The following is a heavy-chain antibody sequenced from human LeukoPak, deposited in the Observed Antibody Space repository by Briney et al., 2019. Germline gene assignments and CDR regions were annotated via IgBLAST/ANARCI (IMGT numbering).Heavy chain of an antibody. Sequence: ASVKVSCKASGGTFSSYAISWVRQAPRQGLEWMGGIIPIFGTANYAQKFQGRVTITTDESTSTAYMELSSLRSEDTAVYYCASGGNSNRNDYWGQGTLVTVSS. D-gene: IGHD4-11*01. CDR2: IIPIFGTA. V-gene: IGHV1-69*05. CDR1: GGTFSSYA. CDR3: ASGGNSNRNDY. J-gene: IGHJ4*02.